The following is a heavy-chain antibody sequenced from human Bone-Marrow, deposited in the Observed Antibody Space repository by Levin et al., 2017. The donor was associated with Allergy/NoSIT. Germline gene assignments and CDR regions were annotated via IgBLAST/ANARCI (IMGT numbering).Heavy chain of an antibody. J-gene: IGHJ6*02. CDR2: IYYSGST. CDR1: GGSISSYY. V-gene: IGHV4-59*01. D-gene: IGHD6-19*01. CDR3: ARDLGPSGGYGDDYYYGMDV. Sequence: SCTVSGGSISSYYWSWIRQPPGKGLEWIGYIYYSGSTNYNPSLKSRVTISVDTSKNQFSLKLSSVTAADTAVYYWARDLGPSGGYGDDYYYGMDVWGQGTTVTVSS.